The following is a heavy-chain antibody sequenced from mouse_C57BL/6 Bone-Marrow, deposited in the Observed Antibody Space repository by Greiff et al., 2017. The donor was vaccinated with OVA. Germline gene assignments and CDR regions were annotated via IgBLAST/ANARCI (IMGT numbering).Heavy chain of an antibody. Sequence: QVQLQQSGAELMKPGASVKLSCKATGYTFTGYWIEWVKQRPGHGLEWIGEILPGSGSTNYNEKFKGKATFTADTSSNTAYMQLSSLTTEDSASYYCARGDYGSSYGYFDVWGTGTTVTVSS. D-gene: IGHD1-1*01. CDR2: ILPGSGST. CDR3: ARGDYGSSYGYFDV. CDR1: GYTFTGYW. V-gene: IGHV1-9*01. J-gene: IGHJ1*03.